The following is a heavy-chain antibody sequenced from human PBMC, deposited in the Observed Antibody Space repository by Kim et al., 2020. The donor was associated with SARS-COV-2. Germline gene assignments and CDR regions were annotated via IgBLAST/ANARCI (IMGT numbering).Heavy chain of an antibody. Sequence: GGSLRLSCAASGFTFNSYAMSWVRQAPGKGLEWVSGIRGSGDRTSYADSVKGRFTISRDNSRNTLYLQMDSLRAEDTAVYYCAKVSSGSSGWFEYFHHWGQGTLVNVSS. D-gene: IGHD6-19*01. CDR2: IRGSGDRT. CDR1: GFTFNSYA. J-gene: IGHJ1*01. CDR3: AKVSSGSSGWFEYFHH. V-gene: IGHV3-23*01.